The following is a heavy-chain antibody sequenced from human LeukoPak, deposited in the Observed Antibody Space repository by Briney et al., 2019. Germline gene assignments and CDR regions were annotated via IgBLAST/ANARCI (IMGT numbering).Heavy chain of an antibody. D-gene: IGHD4-17*01. Sequence: PGRSLRLSCAASGFRLSKYGMHWVRQAPGKGLEWVAVIWYDGNNKNYADSVKGRFTISRDNSKNTLYLQMNSLRAEDTAVYYCAKDGDRVTTNNYYYYMDVWGKGTTVTVSS. CDR2: IWYDGNNK. CDR1: GFRLSKYG. J-gene: IGHJ6*03. CDR3: AKDGDRVTTNNYYYYMDV. V-gene: IGHV3-33*06.